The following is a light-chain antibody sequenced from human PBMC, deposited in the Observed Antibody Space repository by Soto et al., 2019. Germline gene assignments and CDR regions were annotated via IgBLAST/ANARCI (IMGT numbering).Light chain of an antibody. CDR2: DAS. J-gene: IGKJ1*01. CDR1: QSIGRW. V-gene: IGKV1-5*01. Sequence: DIQMTQSPSTLSASVGDRVTITCRASQSIGRWLAWYQQKPGKAPKRLIYDASSLESGVPSRFSGSGSGTEFTLTISTLQADDFATYYCQQYKIYWTFGQGTKVETK. CDR3: QQYKIYWT.